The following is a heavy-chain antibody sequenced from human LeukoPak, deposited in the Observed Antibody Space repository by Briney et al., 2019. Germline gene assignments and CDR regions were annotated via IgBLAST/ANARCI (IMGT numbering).Heavy chain of an antibody. D-gene: IGHD5-24*01. J-gene: IGHJ3*02. CDR2: IYSNGNT. Sequence: GGSLRLSCAASGFTVSSSFMSWVRQAPGKGLEWVSIIYSNGNTHYAGSVRGRFTISRDNSMNTLYLQMNNLRAEDTAVYYCARTNNYAFDIWGLGTMVTVSS. CDR1: GFTVSSSF. CDR3: ARTNNYAFDI. V-gene: IGHV3-53*01.